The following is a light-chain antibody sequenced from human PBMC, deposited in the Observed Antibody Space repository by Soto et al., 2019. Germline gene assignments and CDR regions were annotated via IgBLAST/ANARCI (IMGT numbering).Light chain of an antibody. J-gene: IGKJ2*01. Sequence: EIVMTQSPATLSLSPGERATLSCRASQSVSSNLAWYQQKHGQAPSLLIYGASTRATGIPARFSGSGSGTEFTLTISSLQSEDFAVYYCQQYNNWPPSRTFGQGTKLEIK. V-gene: IGKV3-15*01. CDR1: QSVSSN. CDR3: QQYNNWPPSRT. CDR2: GAS.